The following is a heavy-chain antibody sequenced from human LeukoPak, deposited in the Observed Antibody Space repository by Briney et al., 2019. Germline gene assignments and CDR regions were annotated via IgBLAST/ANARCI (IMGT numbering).Heavy chain of an antibody. CDR1: GYTFTSYG. D-gene: IGHD2-2*02. V-gene: IGHV1-18*01. CDR3: ARTCSSASCYIIY. CDR2: ISTFNGNT. Sequence: ASVKVSCKASGYTFTSYGVSWVRQAPGQGLEWMGWISTFNGNTNYAQNLQGRVTMTTDTTTSTAYMELRSLRSDDTAVYYCARTCSSASCYIIYWGQGTLVTVSS. J-gene: IGHJ4*02.